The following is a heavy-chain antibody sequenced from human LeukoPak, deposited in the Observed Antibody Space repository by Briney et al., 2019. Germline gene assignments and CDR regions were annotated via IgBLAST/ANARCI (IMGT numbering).Heavy chain of an antibody. D-gene: IGHD3-22*01. CDR2: MSGSGGST. J-gene: IGHJ4*02. V-gene: IGHV3-23*01. CDR1: GFTFSSYA. Sequence: PGGSLRLSXAASGFTFSSYAMSWVRQAPGKGLEWVSAMSGSGGSTYYADSVKGRFTISRDNSKNTLYLQMNSLRAEDTAVYYCAKDMTYYYDSSGYYWGQGTLVTVSS. CDR3: AKDMTYYYDSSGYY.